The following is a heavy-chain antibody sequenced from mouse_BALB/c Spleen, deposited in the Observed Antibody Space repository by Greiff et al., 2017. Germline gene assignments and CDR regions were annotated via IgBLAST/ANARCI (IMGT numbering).Heavy chain of an antibody. CDR2: ISSGSSTI. D-gene: IGHD1-1*01. J-gene: IGHJ4*01. CDR1: GFTFSSFG. CDR3: ERRGSYGSHYAMDY. V-gene: IGHV5-17*02. Sequence: EVMLVESGGGLVQPGGSRKLSCAASGFTFSSFGMHWVRQAPEKGLEWVAYISSGSSTIYYADTVKGRFTISRDNPKNTLFLQMTSLRSEDTAMYYCERRGSYGSHYAMDYWGQGTSVTVSS.